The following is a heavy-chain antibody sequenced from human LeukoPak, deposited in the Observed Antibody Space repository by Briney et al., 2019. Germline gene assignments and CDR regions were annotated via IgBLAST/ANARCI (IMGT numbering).Heavy chain of an antibody. CDR3: ARSPGLVDVFDV. CDR1: GGSISSYY. J-gene: IGHJ3*01. Sequence: SETLSLTCTVSGGSISSYYWSWIRQPPGKGLEWIGYIYYGGRTNYDPSLKSRVTISVDTSKNQFSLKLSSVTAEDTAVYYCARSPGLVDVFDVWGQGTMVTVSA. CDR2: IYYGGRT. D-gene: IGHD1-26*01. V-gene: IGHV4-59*12.